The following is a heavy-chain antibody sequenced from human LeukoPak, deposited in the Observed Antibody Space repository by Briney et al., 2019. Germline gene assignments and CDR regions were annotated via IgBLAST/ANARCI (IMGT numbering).Heavy chain of an antibody. CDR3: ARGDYYDGGGRNWFDP. V-gene: IGHV4-59*12. D-gene: IGHD3-16*01. Sequence: PSETLSLTCTVSGGSISSYYWSGIRQPPGKGLEWIGYIYYSGSTNYNPSLKSRITMSVDTSRNQFSLRLTSVTAADTAVYYCARGDYYDGGGRNWFDPWGQGTLVTVSS. CDR2: IYYSGST. J-gene: IGHJ5*02. CDR1: GGSISSYY.